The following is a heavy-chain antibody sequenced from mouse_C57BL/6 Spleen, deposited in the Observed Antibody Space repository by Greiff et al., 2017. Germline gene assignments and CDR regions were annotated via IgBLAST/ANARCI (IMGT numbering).Heavy chain of an antibody. J-gene: IGHJ2*01. Sequence: LQQPGAELVRPGSSVKLSCKASGYTFTSYWMHWVKQRPIQGLEWIGNIDPSDSETHYNQKFKDKATLTVDKSSSTAYMQLSSLTSEDSAVYYCARDITTVVGGYWGQGTTLTVSS. V-gene: IGHV1-52*01. CDR1: GYTFTSYW. CDR2: IDPSDSET. CDR3: ARDITTVVGGY. D-gene: IGHD1-1*01.